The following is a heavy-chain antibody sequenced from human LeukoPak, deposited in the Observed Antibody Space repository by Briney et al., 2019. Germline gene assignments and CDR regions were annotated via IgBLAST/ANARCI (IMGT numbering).Heavy chain of an antibody. V-gene: IGHV3-30*18. Sequence: GRSLRLSCAASGITFSSYGMHWVRQAPGKGLEWVAVISYDGSNKYYADSVKGRFTISRDNSKNTLYLQMNSLRAEDTAVYYCAKGGSYYDYWGQGTLATVSS. J-gene: IGHJ4*02. CDR2: ISYDGSNK. CDR3: AKGGSYYDY. D-gene: IGHD3-16*01. CDR1: GITFSSYG.